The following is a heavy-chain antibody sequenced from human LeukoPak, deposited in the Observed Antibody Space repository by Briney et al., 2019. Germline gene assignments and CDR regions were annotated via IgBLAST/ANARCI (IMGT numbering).Heavy chain of an antibody. Sequence: PSETLSLTCTVSGGSISSSSYYWGWIRQPPGKGLEWIGSIYYSGSTYYNPSLKSRVTISVDTSKNQFSLKLSSVTAADTAVYYCARRVFGVVPHYYYMDVWGKGTTVTVSS. V-gene: IGHV4-39*07. D-gene: IGHD3-3*01. CDR3: ARRVFGVVPHYYYMDV. CDR1: GGSISSSSYY. J-gene: IGHJ6*03. CDR2: IYYSGST.